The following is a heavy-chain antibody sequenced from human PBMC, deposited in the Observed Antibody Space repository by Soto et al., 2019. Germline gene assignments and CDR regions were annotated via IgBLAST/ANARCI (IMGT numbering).Heavy chain of an antibody. J-gene: IGHJ4*02. V-gene: IGHV3-30*18. Sequence: GGSLRLSCAASGFSFNTYGMYWVRQAPGKGLEWVAAISYDGSSQYHADSVKGRFTISRDNSKSTLYLQMNSLRVEDTAVYYCAKDIVKYTYGACDYWGQGALVTVSS. CDR1: GFSFNTYG. CDR2: ISYDGSSQ. CDR3: AKDIVKYTYGACDY. D-gene: IGHD5-18*01.